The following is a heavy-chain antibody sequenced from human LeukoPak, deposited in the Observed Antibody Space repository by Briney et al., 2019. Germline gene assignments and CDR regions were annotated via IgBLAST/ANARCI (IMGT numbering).Heavy chain of an antibody. Sequence: GGALALSCAAAGFTVGTNSMSWVRQSPWKGLAWVSVIYSVGSTYHADSVNGRFTISRDNSRNTLSLQRSSLRAEDTALYYCASAREYCGSAECYEYFQHWGQGTLVTVSS. V-gene: IGHV3-53*01. J-gene: IGHJ1*01. CDR2: IYSVGST. CDR1: GFTVGTNS. D-gene: IGHD2-21*01. CDR3: ASAREYCGSAECYEYFQH.